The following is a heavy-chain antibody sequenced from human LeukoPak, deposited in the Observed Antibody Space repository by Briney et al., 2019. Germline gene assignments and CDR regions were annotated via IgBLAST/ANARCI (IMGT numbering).Heavy chain of an antibody. CDR1: GYTFTSYA. V-gene: IGHV1-3*01. CDR2: INAGNGNT. CDR3: AKGGTYLRVPNVLDWFDP. D-gene: IGHD3-10*02. Sequence: ASVKVSCKASGYTFTSYAMHWVRQAPGQRLEWMGWINAGNGNTKYSQKFQGRVAITRDTSASTAYMELSSLRSEDTAVYYCAKGGTYLRVPNVLDWFDPWGQGTLVTVSS. J-gene: IGHJ5*02.